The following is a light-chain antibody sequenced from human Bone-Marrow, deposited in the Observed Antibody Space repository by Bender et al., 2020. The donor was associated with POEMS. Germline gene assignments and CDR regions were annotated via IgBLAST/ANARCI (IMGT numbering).Light chain of an antibody. CDR2: DVT. V-gene: IGLV2-11*01. J-gene: IGLJ2*01. Sequence: QSALTQPRSVSGSPGQSVTISCTGTSSDVGSYNYVSWYQQHPGKAPKLMIYDVTNRPSGVPDRFSGSKSGNTASLTISGLQAEDEAHYYCCSNVGYNTLFGGGTKLTVL. CDR1: SSDVGSYNY. CDR3: CSNVGYNTL.